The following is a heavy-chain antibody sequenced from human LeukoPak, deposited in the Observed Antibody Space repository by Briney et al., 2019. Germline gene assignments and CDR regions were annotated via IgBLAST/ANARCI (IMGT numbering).Heavy chain of an antibody. CDR3: ARDRHRYRGINGDGDAFDV. CDR2: INPNSGGT. CDR1: GYAFPGYY. V-gene: IGHV1-2*02. D-gene: IGHD5-12*01. Sequence: GASVKISCKASGYAFPGYYMHWVRQAPGQGLEWMGWINPNSGGTNYAQKFQGRVTMTRDTSLNTAYMELSMVRSDDTAVYYCARDRHRYRGINGDGDAFDVWGQGTMVTVSS. J-gene: IGHJ3*01.